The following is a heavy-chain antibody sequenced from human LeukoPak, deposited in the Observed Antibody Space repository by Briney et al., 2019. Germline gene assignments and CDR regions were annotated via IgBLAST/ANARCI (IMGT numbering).Heavy chain of an antibody. Sequence: PGGSLRLSCAASGFTFSRYWMTWVRQAPGKGLEWVANIKQDGGEIYYVDSVKGRFTISRDNAKSSLYLQMNSLRAGDTAIYYCARDKGDYDTSGSLFVFGGQGTLVTVSS. CDR1: GFTFSRYW. CDR3: ARDKGDYDTSGSLFVF. D-gene: IGHD3-22*01. CDR2: IKQDGGEI. J-gene: IGHJ4*02. V-gene: IGHV3-7*03.